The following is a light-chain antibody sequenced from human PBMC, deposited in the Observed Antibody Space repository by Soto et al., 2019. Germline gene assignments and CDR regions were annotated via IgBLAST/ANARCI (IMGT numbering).Light chain of an antibody. J-gene: IGKJ4*01. V-gene: IGKV1-8*01. CDR3: HQYYSYPLP. CDR1: QSISTY. Sequence: AIRMTQSPSSLSASTGDRVTITCRASQSISTYLAWFQQRPGRAPKLLIYTASTLQSGVPSRFSGSGSETDFTLTISSLQSEDFAAYYCHQYYSYPLPFGGGTEVEIK. CDR2: TAS.